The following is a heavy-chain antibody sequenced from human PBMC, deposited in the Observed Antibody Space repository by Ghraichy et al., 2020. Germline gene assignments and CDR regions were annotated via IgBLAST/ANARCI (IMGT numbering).Heavy chain of an antibody. CDR2: INPNSGGT. CDR3: ARDGVILDFNAFDI. Sequence: ASVKVSCKASGYTFNGYYLHWVRQAPGQGLEWMGWINPNSGGTNYAQKFQGRVTMTRDTSISTAYMELSRLRSDDTAVYYCARDGVILDFNAFDIWGQGTMVTVSS. CDR1: GYTFNGYY. V-gene: IGHV1-2*02. D-gene: IGHD3-16*01. J-gene: IGHJ3*02.